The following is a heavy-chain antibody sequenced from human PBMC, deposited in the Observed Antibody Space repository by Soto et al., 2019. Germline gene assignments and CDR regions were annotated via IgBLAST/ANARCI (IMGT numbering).Heavy chain of an antibody. CDR1: GDSFNDYY. Sequence: QVQLVQSGAEVRKPGASVTVSCRSSGDSFNDYYIHWVRQAPGQGLEWMGWINPYSGVTKYAQTFQGLDSMTSDTCIRTVYMQLSRLRSDATAVYYCARESGGATATLDYYYFYMDVWGTGTTVTVSS. CDR3: ARESGGATATLDYYYFYMDV. CDR2: INPYSGVT. V-gene: IGHV1-2*04. D-gene: IGHD5-12*01. J-gene: IGHJ6*03.